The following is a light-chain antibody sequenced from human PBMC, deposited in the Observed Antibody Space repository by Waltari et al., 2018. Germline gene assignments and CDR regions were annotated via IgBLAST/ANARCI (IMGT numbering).Light chain of an antibody. CDR1: RGYTTYT. V-gene: IGLV4-69*01. Sequence: QLMLPQSPSASASLGASVTFNYTLRRGYTTYTIACHQQRPEKRPRYLMKVKSEGSHTKGDVTPDRFSGSSSGAARYLTSSSLQSEDEADYYCQSWGSVIVFGGGTKLTVL. CDR3: QSWGSVIV. J-gene: IGLJ2*01. CDR2: VKSEGSH.